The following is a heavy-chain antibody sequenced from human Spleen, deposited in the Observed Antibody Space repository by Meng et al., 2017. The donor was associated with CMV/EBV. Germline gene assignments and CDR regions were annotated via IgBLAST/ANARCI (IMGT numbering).Heavy chain of an antibody. CDR2: SYYSGRSYSGKT. V-gene: IGHV4-59*01. CDR3: AREEGLGKPGRRGPTWFDS. D-gene: IGHD3-10*01. Sequence: YWTWIREPTGKGLEWIGYSYYSGRSYSGKTTYNPSLKSRVTISVDMSKNQFSLTLTSVTAADTALYFCAREEGLGKPGRRGPTWFDSWGRGTLVTVSS. J-gene: IGHJ5*01. CDR1: Y.